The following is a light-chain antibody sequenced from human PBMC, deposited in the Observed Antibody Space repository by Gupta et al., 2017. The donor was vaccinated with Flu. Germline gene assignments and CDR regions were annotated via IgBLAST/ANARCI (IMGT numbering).Light chain of an antibody. CDR3: CSRCSRGGYA. CDR2: EVT. Sequence: QSALPQPASVSGSPGQSITISCTGSSSDFGSFNLVFWYQQQPGEVPKVLIYEVTKRPSGVSDRFSGSKSGNTASLTISGLQAEDEADYYCCSRCSRGGYAFGTGTKATVL. CDR1: SSDFGSFNL. V-gene: IGLV2-23*02. J-gene: IGLJ1*01.